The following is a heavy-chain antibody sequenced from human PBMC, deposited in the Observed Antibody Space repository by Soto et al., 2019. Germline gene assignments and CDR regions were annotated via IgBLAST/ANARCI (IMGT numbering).Heavy chain of an antibody. Sequence: QMQLVQSGAEVKKTGSSVKVSCKASGYTFTYRYLHWVRQAPGQALEWMGWITPFNGNTNYAQKFQDRVTITRDRSMSTAYMELSSLRSEDTAMYYCASRVITMVRGVIIPDAFDLWGQGTMVTVSS. CDR1: GYTFTYRY. J-gene: IGHJ3*01. D-gene: IGHD3-10*01. CDR2: ITPFNGNT. V-gene: IGHV1-45*02. CDR3: ASRVITMVRGVIIPDAFDL.